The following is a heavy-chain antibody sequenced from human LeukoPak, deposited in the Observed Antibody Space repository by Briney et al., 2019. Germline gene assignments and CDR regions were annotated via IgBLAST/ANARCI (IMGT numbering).Heavy chain of an antibody. Sequence: SQTLSLTCAISGDSVSSNSATWNWIRQSPSRGLEWLGRTFYRSKWYNDSALSVKGRITLNPDTSKNQFSLQLNSVTPEDTAVYYCAMIRGYSYGFDYWGQGTLVTVSS. CDR1: GDSVSSNSAT. D-gene: IGHD5-18*01. V-gene: IGHV6-1*01. CDR3: AMIRGYSYGFDY. J-gene: IGHJ4*02. CDR2: TFYRSKWYN.